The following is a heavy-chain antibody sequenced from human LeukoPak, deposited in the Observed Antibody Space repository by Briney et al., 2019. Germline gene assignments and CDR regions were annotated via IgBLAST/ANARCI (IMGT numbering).Heavy chain of an antibody. J-gene: IGHJ4*02. CDR2: INPNSGGT. Sequence: GASVKVSCKASGYTFTGYYMHWVRQAPGQGLEWMGWINPNSGGTNYAQKFQGRVTMTRDTSISTAYMELSRLRSDDTAVYYCARGRLYYYGSGSIAVDYWGQGTLVTVSS. CDR3: ARGRLYYYGSGSIAVDY. CDR1: GYTFTGYY. D-gene: IGHD3-10*01. V-gene: IGHV1-2*02.